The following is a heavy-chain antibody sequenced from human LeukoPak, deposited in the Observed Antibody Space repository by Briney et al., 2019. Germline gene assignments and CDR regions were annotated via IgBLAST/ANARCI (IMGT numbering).Heavy chain of an antibody. J-gene: IGHJ4*02. Sequence: GGSLRLSCAASGFIFKFNAMTWVRQAPGKGLEWVASISGSGVDSFYGDSFKGRFTISRDNSEDTLYLEMSGLRGDDTAIYYCARDRSLSKAGTHSPGYWGQGTLVTVSS. V-gene: IGHV3-23*01. D-gene: IGHD6-13*01. CDR1: GFIFKFNA. CDR2: ISGSGVDS. CDR3: ARDRSLSKAGTHSPGY.